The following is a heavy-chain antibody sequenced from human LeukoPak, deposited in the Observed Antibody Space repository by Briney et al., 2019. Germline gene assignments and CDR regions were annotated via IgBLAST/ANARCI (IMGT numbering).Heavy chain of an antibody. CDR2: ISYDGSNK. CDR1: GFTFSSYA. J-gene: IGHJ6*02. Sequence: PGGSLRLSCAASGFTFSSYAMHWVRQAPGKGLEWVAVISYDGSNKYYADSVKGRFTISRDNSKNTLYLQMNSLRAEDTAVYYCARDKVPSDYGMDVWGQGTTVTVSS. V-gene: IGHV3-30*04. CDR3: ARDKVPSDYGMDV.